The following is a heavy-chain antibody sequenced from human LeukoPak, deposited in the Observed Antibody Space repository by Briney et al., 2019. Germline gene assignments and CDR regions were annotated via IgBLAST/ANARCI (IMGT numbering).Heavy chain of an antibody. D-gene: IGHD3-9*01. CDR1: GGSISSGGYS. Sequence: SETLSLTCAVSGGSISSGGYSWSWIRQPPGKGLEWIGYIYHSGSTYYNPSLKSRVTISVDRSKNQFSLKLSSVTAADTAVYYCARDRLLYYDILTGYSLESAFVDIWGQGTMVTVSS. CDR3: ARDRLLYYDILTGYSLESAFVDI. J-gene: IGHJ3*02. CDR2: IYHSGST. V-gene: IGHV4-30-2*01.